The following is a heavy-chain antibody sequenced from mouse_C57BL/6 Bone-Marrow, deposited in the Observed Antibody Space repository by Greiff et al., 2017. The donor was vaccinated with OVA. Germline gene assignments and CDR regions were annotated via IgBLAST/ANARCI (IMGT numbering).Heavy chain of an antibody. J-gene: IGHJ2*01. CDR2: IYPGDGDT. Sequence: QVQLQQSGPELVKPGASVKISCKASGYAFSSSWMNWVKQRPGKGLEWIGRIYPGDGDTNYNGKFKGKATLTADKSSSTAYMQLSSLTSEDSAVYFCARYDCYRDYWGQGTTLTVSS. CDR3: ARYDCYRDY. V-gene: IGHV1-82*01. CDR1: GYAFSSSW. D-gene: IGHD2-3*01.